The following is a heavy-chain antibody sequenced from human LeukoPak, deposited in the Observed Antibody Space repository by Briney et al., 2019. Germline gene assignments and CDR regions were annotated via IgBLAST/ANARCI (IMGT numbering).Heavy chain of an antibody. CDR1: GGTFSSYA. CDR2: IIPIFGTA. V-gene: IGHV1-69*05. Sequence: SVKVSCKASGGTFSSYAISWVRQAPGQGLEWMGGIIPIFGTANYAQKFQGRVTITTDESTSTAYTELSSLRSEDTAVYYCAREDGYNFSPYGAFDIWGQGTMVTVSS. J-gene: IGHJ3*02. D-gene: IGHD5-24*01. CDR3: AREDGYNFSPYGAFDI.